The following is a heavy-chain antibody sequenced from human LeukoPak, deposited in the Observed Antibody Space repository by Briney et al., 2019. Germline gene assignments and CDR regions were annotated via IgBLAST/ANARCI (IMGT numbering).Heavy chain of an antibody. CDR1: GGSFSGYY. CDR3: ARGGHYYGSGRWGYYYYGMDV. V-gene: IGHV4-34*01. Sequence: PSETLSLTCAVYGGSFSGYYWSWIRQPPGKGLEWIGEINHSGSTNYNPSLKSRVTISVDTSKNQFSLKLSSVTAADTAVYYCARGGHYYGSGRWGYYYYGMDVWGQGTTVTVSS. D-gene: IGHD3-10*01. CDR2: INHSGST. J-gene: IGHJ6*02.